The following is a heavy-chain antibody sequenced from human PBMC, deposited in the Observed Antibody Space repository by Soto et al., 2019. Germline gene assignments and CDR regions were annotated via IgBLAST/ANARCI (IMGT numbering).Heavy chain of an antibody. CDR3: AKALGRMTMVRGVTETDY. V-gene: IGHV3-30*18. CDR1: GFTFSSYG. J-gene: IGHJ4*02. CDR2: VSFDAGNK. Sequence: QVPLVESGGGVVQPGRSLTLSCAASGFTFSSYGMHWVRQAPGKGLEWVAVVSFDAGNKYYADSVKGRFTIFRDNSNNTLFLQMNSLRTEDTALYYCAKALGRMTMVRGVTETDYWGQGTLVTVSS. D-gene: IGHD3-10*01.